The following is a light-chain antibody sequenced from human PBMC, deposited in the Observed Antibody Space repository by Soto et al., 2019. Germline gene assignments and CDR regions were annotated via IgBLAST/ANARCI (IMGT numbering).Light chain of an antibody. CDR2: EVS. V-gene: IGKV2D-29*02. Sequence: DCLMTQTPLSVSVAPVQPASSSCKSSQSLLHITGETFLFWYLQKPGQSTQLLIYEVSTRVAGVPDRFSGSGSGTDFTLEISRVETDDVGIYYCMKSTQPPPTFGQGTRLEIK. J-gene: IGKJ5*01. CDR3: MKSTQPPPT. CDR1: QSLLHITGETF.